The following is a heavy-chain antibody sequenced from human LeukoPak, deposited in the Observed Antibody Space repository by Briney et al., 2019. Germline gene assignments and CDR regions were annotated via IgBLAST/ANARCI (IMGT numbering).Heavy chain of an antibody. Sequence: PGGSLRLSCAASGSTFSAYWMTWVRQAPGKGLEWVANIKQDGSNVEYLDSVKGRFTISRDNAKNSLYLQMNSLRAEDTAVYYCARGTLNIPGEHGAFDYWGQGTLVTVSS. D-gene: IGHD1-14*01. CDR1: GSTFSAYW. V-gene: IGHV3-7*01. CDR2: IKQDGSNV. J-gene: IGHJ4*02. CDR3: ARGTLNIPGEHGAFDY.